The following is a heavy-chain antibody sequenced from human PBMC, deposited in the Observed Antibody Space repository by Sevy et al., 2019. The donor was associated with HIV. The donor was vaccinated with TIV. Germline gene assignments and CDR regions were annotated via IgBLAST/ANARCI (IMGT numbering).Heavy chain of an antibody. Sequence: ASVKDSCKASGYTFTNYHITWVRQAPGQGLEWMGWITPNNGNTEYVQRLQGRVTMTTDTSTSTAYMELRNLKSDDTAVYYCARAPSGSQGPGQYFHHWGQGTLVTVSS. CDR2: ITPNNGNT. CDR1: GYTFTNYH. V-gene: IGHV1-18*01. D-gene: IGHD1-26*01. CDR3: ARAPSGSQGPGQYFHH. J-gene: IGHJ1*01.